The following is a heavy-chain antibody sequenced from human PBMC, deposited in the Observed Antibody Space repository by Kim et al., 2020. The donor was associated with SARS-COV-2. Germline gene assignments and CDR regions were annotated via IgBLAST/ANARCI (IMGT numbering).Heavy chain of an antibody. V-gene: IGHV3-48*03. D-gene: IGHD3-10*01. CDR3: ARTVWSTTDYYFDY. CDR2: ISSSGSTI. J-gene: IGHJ4*02. CDR1: GFTFSSYE. Sequence: GGSLRLSCAASGFTFSSYEMNWVRQAPGKGLEWVSYISSSGSTIYYADSVKGRFTISRDNAKNSLYLQMNSLRAEDTAVYYCARTVWSTTDYYFDYWGQGTLVTVSS.